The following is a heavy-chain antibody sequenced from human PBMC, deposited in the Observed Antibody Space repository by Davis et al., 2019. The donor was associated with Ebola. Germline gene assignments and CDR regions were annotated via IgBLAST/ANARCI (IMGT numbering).Heavy chain of an antibody. CDR2: ITHSGEYT. Sequence: GESLKISCAASGFTFNNYAMNWVRQAPGKGLEWVSTITHSGEYTYYADSVKGRFIISRDNSKNTLFLQMSSLRVEDTAVYYCARHVYGDFWFFDLWGRGTRVTVSS. CDR3: ARHVYGDFWFFDL. J-gene: IGHJ2*01. CDR1: GFTFNNYA. D-gene: IGHD4-17*01. V-gene: IGHV3-23*01.